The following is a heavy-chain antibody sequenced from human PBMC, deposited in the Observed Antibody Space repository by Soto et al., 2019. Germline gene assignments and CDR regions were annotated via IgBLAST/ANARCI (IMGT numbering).Heavy chain of an antibody. V-gene: IGHV4-31*03. CDR2: IFYSGST. J-gene: IGHJ4*02. CDR3: GRDTERSAIDC. D-gene: IGHD3-10*01. Sequence: SETLSLTCTVSGGSISSGGYYWSWIRHHPGKGLEWIGYIFYSGSTYYNPSLKSRVSISVDTSKNQFSLNLNSLTAADTAVYYCGRDTERSAIDCWGRGTLVTVYS. CDR1: GGSISSGGYY.